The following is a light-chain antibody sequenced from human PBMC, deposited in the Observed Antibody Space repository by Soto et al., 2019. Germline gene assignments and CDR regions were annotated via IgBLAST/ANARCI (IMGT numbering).Light chain of an antibody. J-gene: IGLJ1*01. CDR1: SSDVGGYNY. CDR3: SSYTSSSTYV. CDR2: EVS. V-gene: IGLV2-14*01. Sequence: QSALTQPASVSGSPGQSITISCTGTSSDVGGYNYVSWYQQHPGKAPKLMIYEVSNRPSGVSNRFSGSKSGNTASLTISWLQAEDEADYYCSSYTSSSTYVLGTGTKVTVL.